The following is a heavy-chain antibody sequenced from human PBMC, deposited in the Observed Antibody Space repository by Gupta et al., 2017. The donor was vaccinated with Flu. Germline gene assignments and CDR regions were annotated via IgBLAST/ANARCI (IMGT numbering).Heavy chain of an antibody. CDR1: GLAFRDFG. J-gene: IGHJ6*03. D-gene: IGHD2-2*01. V-gene: IGHV3-30*18. Sequence: QLVESRGGVVPFGPFLTLSCAAAGLAFRDFGMHWVRQAPGKGLEWVADIASDGSHKDYADSVRGRFTISRDKSKNTLSLEMDSLRVEDTAVYYCAKDGPWTASCPYYCYYMDVWGKGTTVTVSS. CDR2: IASDGSHK. CDR3: AKDGPWTASCPYYCYYMDV.